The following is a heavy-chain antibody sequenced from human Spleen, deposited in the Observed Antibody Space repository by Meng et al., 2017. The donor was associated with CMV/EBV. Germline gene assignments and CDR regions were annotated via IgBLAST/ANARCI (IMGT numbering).Heavy chain of an antibody. V-gene: IGHV4-31*03. CDR1: GCSISSGGYY. J-gene: IGHJ4*02. CDR3: ARDRYQVLYDY. Sequence: CPVSGCSISSGGYYWSWIRQHPGKGLEWIGYIYSSGSTYYNPSLKSRVAISLDTSKNQFSLKLSSVTAADTAVYYCARDRYQVLYDYWGQGTLVTVSS. CDR2: IYSSGST. D-gene: IGHD2-2*02.